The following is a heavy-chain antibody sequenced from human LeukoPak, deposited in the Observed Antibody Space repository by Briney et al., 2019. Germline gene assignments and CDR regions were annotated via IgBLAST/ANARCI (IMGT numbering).Heavy chain of an antibody. Sequence: PGRSLRLSCAASGFTFSSYGMHWVRQAPGKGLEWVAVISYDGSNKYYADSVKGRFTISRDNSKNTLYLQMNSLRAEDTAVYYCARDRGWQQFDFWGQETLVTVSS. CDR3: ARDRGWQQFDF. CDR1: GFTFSSYG. CDR2: ISYDGSNK. D-gene: IGHD5-24*01. J-gene: IGHJ4*02. V-gene: IGHV3-30*03.